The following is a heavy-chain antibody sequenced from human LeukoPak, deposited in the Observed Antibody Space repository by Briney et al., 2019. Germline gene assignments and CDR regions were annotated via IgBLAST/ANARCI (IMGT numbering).Heavy chain of an antibody. J-gene: IGHJ3*02. CDR1: GFTFSSYA. CDR3: ASCGMYSSSPSGAFDI. Sequence: GGSLRLSCAASGFTFSSYAMSWVRQAPGKGLEWVSVIYSAGSTYYADSVKGRFTISRDNSKNTLYLQMNSLRAEDTAVYYCASCGMYSSSPSGAFDIWGQGTMVTVSS. CDR2: IYSAGST. V-gene: IGHV3-66*01. D-gene: IGHD6-13*01.